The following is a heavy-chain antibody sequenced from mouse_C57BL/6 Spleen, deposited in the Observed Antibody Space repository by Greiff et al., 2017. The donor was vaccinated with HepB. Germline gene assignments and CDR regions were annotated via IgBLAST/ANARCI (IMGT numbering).Heavy chain of an antibody. CDR1: GYAFSSSW. CDR3: ARGGSNYVAMDY. CDR2: IYPGDGDT. D-gene: IGHD2-5*01. J-gene: IGHJ4*01. V-gene: IGHV1-82*01. Sequence: VQLQQSGPELVKPGASVKISCKASGYAFSSSWMNWVKQRPGKGLEWIGRIYPGDGDTNYNGKFKGKATLTADKSSSTAYMQLSSLTSEDSAVYFCARGGSNYVAMDYWGQGTSVTVSS.